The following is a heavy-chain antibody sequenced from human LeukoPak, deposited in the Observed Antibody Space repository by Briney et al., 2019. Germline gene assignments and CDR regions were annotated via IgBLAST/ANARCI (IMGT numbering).Heavy chain of an antibody. J-gene: IGHJ4*02. D-gene: IGHD6-19*01. CDR3: ASRLSSGWYGGHDY. Sequence: PSETLSLTCTASGGSASSGSYYWSWIRQPPGKGLEWIGYIYYSGSTNYNPSLKSRVTISVDTSKNQFSLKLSSVTAAETAVYYCASRLSSGWYGGHDYWGQGTLVTVSS. CDR2: IYYSGST. V-gene: IGHV4-61*01. CDR1: GGSASSGSYY.